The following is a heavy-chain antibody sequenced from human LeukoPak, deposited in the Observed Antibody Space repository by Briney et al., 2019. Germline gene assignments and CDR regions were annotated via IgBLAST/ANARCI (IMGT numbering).Heavy chain of an antibody. Sequence: SQTLSLTCTVSSGSISSGDYYWSWIRQPPGKGLEWIGYIYYSGSTYYNPSLKSRVTISVDTSKNQFSLKLSSVTAADTAVYYCASDALKDYGDYLWTFDYWGQGTLVTVSS. D-gene: IGHD4-17*01. CDR3: ASDALKDYGDYLWTFDY. CDR1: SGSISSGDYY. J-gene: IGHJ4*02. CDR2: IYYSGST. V-gene: IGHV4-30-4*01.